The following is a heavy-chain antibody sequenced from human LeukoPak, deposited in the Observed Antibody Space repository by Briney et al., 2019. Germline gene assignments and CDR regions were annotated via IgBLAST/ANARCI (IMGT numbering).Heavy chain of an antibody. CDR2: IWYDGSNK. Sequence: PGGSLRLSCAASGFTFSSYGMHWVRQAPGKGLEWVAVIWYDGSNKYYADSVKGRFTISRDNSKNTLYLQMNSLRAEDTAVYYCAKDGYNYRSWFDPWGQGTLVTVSS. V-gene: IGHV3-33*06. D-gene: IGHD5-24*01. CDR3: AKDGYNYRSWFDP. CDR1: GFTFSSYG. J-gene: IGHJ5*02.